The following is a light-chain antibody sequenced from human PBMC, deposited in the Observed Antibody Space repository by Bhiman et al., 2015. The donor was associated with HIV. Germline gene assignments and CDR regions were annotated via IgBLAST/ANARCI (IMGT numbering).Light chain of an antibody. V-gene: IGLV1-51*02. J-gene: IGLJ1*01. Sequence: QSVLTQPPSVSAAPGQKVTISCSGSSSNIGNNYVSWYQQLPGTAPKLLIYGNSNRPSGVPDRFSGSKSGTSASLAITGLQAEDEADYYCGTWDSSLSAGGVFGTGTKVTVL. CDR3: GTWDSSLSAGGV. CDR1: SSNIGNNY. CDR2: GNS.